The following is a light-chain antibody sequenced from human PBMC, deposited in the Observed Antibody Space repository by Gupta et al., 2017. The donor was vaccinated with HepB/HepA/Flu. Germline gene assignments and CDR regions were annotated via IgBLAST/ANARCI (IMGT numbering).Light chain of an antibody. J-gene: IGKJ1*01. Sequence: DIVMTQSPLSLPVTPGEPASISCRSSQSLLHSNGYKYLDWYLQKPGQSPQLLIYLGSNRASGVPDRFSGSGSGTDFTLKISRVEAEDVGIYYCRQVLKTPPTFGQGTKLEIK. V-gene: IGKV2-28*01. CDR3: RQVLKTPPT. CDR1: QSLLHSNGYKY. CDR2: LGS.